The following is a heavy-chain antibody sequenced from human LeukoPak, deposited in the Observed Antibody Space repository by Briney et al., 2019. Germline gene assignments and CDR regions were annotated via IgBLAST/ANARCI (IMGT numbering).Heavy chain of an antibody. D-gene: IGHD6-19*01. CDR2: IDSRGRTI. V-gene: IGHV3-11*01. J-gene: IGHJ4*02. Sequence: PGGSLSLSCAASGFTFSDYYMSWIRQAPGKGLEWVPFIDSRGRTIYYADSVKGRFTISRDNAKNSLYPQMNSLRAEDTAVYYCARRQWLETWGQGTLVTVSS. CDR3: ARRQWLET. CDR1: GFTFSDYY.